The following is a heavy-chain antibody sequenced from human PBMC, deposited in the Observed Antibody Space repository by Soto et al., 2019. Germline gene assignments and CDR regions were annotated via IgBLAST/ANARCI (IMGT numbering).Heavy chain of an antibody. D-gene: IGHD1-26*01. J-gene: IGHJ4*02. Sequence: QLQLQESGPGLVKPSETLSLTCTVSGGSIRTSSSYWGWIRQPPGKGLEWIGSIYYSGSTHYNPSLTSRVTISVDTSKNHFSLGMSSVTAADTAVYYCARHIRNNGSYQGDHFGYWGQGTLVTVS. V-gene: IGHV4-39*01. CDR1: GGSIRTSSSY. CDR3: ARHIRNNGSYQGDHFGY. CDR2: IYYSGST.